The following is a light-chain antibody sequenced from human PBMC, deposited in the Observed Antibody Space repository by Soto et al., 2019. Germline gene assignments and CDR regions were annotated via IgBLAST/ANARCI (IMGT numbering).Light chain of an antibody. J-gene: IGKJ1*01. CDR1: QSVGSN. V-gene: IGKV3D-15*01. CDR3: QQYNNWPRT. Sequence: IVLTQSPGTLSLSPGERATLSCRASQSVGSNFLAWYQQKRGQAPRILIYAASNRASGIPDRFSGSGSGTEFTLTISSLQSEDFAVYYCQQYNNWPRTFGQGTKVEIK. CDR2: AAS.